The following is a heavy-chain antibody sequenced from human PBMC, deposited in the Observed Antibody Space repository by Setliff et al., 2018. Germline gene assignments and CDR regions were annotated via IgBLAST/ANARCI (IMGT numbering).Heavy chain of an antibody. D-gene: IGHD3-22*01. CDR2: INHSGST. CDR1: GGSFSGYY. V-gene: IGHV4-34*01. CDR3: AQHHSYYYDSSGYRYNWFDP. J-gene: IGHJ5*02. Sequence: LSLTCAVYGGSFSGYYWSWIRQPPGKGLEWIGEINHSGSTNYNPSLKSRVTISVDTSKNQFSLKLSSVTAADTAVYYCAQHHSYYYDSSGYRYNWFDPWGQGTLVTVSS.